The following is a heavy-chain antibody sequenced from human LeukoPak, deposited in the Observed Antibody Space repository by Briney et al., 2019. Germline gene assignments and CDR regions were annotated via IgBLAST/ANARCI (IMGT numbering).Heavy chain of an antibody. D-gene: IGHD6-13*01. Sequence: GGSLRLSCAASGFTVSSNYMSWVRQAPGKGLEWVSVIYSGGSTYYADSVKGRFTISRDNSKNTLYLQMNSLRAEDTAVHYCARDNRIAAAGNAPFDYWGQGTLVTVSS. CDR1: GFTVSSNY. CDR3: ARDNRIAAAGNAPFDY. CDR2: IYSGGST. V-gene: IGHV3-66*01. J-gene: IGHJ4*02.